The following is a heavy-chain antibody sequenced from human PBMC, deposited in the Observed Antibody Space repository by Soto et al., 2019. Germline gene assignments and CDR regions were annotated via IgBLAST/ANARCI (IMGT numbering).Heavy chain of an antibody. D-gene: IGHD3-22*01. Sequence: PAVSLRLSGAASGFTFSTYALHWVRQAPGKGLEWVATVTSDGSNKYHADSVEGRFTISRDDSKNTLYLQLNSLRAEDTAVYYCGRITLKTSVDTFDFWGQGTMVTVSS. CDR2: VTSDGSNK. J-gene: IGHJ3*01. CDR1: GFTFSTYA. CDR3: GRITLKTSVDTFDF. V-gene: IGHV3-30-3*01.